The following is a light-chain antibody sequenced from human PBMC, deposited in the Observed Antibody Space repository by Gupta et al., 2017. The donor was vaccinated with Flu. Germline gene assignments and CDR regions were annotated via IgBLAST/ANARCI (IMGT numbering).Light chain of an antibody. V-gene: IGKV3-11*01. CDR2: DAS. CDR3: QQRSNWPTLT. J-gene: IGKJ4*01. CDR1: QSVSSY. Sequence: IVLTQSPATLSLSPGERATLSCRASQSVSSYLVWYQQKPGQPPRLLIYDASNRATGIPARFSGSGSGTDFTLTISSLEPEDSAVYYCQQRSNWPTLTFGGGTKVEIK.